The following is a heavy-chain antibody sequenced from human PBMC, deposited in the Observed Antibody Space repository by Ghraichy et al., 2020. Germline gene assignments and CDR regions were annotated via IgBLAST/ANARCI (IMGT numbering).Heavy chain of an antibody. CDR3: ARGLGYDFWSGQHNWFDP. CDR1: GGSFSGYY. CDR2: INHSGST. D-gene: IGHD3-3*01. J-gene: IGHJ5*02. Sequence: SQTLSLTCAVYGGSFSGYYWSWIRQPPGKRLEWIGEINHSGSTNYNPSLKSRVTISVDTSKNQFSLKLSSVTAADTAVYYCARGLGYDFWSGQHNWFDPWGQGTLVTVSS. V-gene: IGHV4-34*01.